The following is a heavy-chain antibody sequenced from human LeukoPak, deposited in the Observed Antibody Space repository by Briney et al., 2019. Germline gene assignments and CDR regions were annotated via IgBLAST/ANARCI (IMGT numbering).Heavy chain of an antibody. CDR3: ARDGIAAAPCNY. J-gene: IGHJ4*02. Sequence: PGASVKVSCKASGYTFSNFDLNWVRQATGQGLEWVGYMNPKSGYTVYAQKFQGRVTITRDTSISTLYMELSSLRSEDTAVYYCARDGIAAAPCNYWGQGTLVTVSS. V-gene: IGHV1-8*03. D-gene: IGHD6-13*01. CDR2: MNPKSGYT. CDR1: GYTFSNFD.